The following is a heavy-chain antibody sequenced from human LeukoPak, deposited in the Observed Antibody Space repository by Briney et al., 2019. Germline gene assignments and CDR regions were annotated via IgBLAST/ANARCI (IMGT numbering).Heavy chain of an antibody. CDR3: ARGGYASGNYWFDY. D-gene: IGHD3-10*01. J-gene: IGHJ4*02. CDR2: IDWDDDK. V-gene: IGHV2-70*11. CDR1: GFSLSTSGMC. Sequence: SGPALVKPTQTLTLTCTFSGFSLSTSGMCVSWIRQPPGKALEWLARIDWDDDKYYSTSLKTRLTISKDTSKNQVVLTMTNMDPVDTATYYCARGGYASGNYWFDYWGQGTLVTVSS.